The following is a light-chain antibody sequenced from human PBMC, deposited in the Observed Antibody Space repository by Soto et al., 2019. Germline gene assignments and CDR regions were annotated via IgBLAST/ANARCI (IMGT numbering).Light chain of an antibody. CDR2: GAS. CDR1: QSVSSD. J-gene: IGKJ5*01. Sequence: EIVMTQSPATLSVSPGERATLSCRASQSVSSDLAWYQQQPGQAPRLLIYGASTRATGIPAGFTGSGSGTEFTLTISGLQSEDFAIYFCQQYKSWPITFGQGTRLEIK. CDR3: QQYKSWPIT. V-gene: IGKV3-15*01.